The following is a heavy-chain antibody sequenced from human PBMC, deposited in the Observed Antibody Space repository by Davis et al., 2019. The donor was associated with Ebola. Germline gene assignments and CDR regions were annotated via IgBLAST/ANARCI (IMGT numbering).Heavy chain of an antibody. V-gene: IGHV4-34*01. J-gene: IGHJ4*02. CDR1: GESFSDYF. CDR2: VSHAGYT. Sequence: SETLSLTCAVYGESFSDYFWSWVRQPPGKGLEWIGEVSHAGYTNYYPSLESRVTISADTSRNQNSLRLNSVTAADSAIYYCARGKCSGPYCYTWLWDYWGQGILVTVSS. CDR3: ARGKCSGPYCYTWLWDY. D-gene: IGHD2-15*01.